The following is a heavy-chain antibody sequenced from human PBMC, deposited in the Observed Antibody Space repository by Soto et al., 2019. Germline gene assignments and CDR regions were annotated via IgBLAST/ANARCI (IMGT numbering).Heavy chain of an antibody. J-gene: IGHJ6*02. Sequence: GESLKISCKGSGYSFTSYWIGWVRQMPGKGLEWMGIIYPGDSDTRYSPSFQGQVTISADKSISTAYLQWSSLKASDTAMYYCARVGVRGLRAYYYYGMDVWGQGTTVTVSS. D-gene: IGHD3-10*01. CDR2: IYPGDSDT. CDR1: GYSFTSYW. V-gene: IGHV5-51*01. CDR3: ARVGVRGLRAYYYYGMDV.